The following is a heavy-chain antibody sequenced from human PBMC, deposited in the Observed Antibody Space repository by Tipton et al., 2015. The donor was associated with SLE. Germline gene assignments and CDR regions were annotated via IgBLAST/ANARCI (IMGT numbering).Heavy chain of an antibody. CDR1: GFTFSSYA. Sequence: SLRLSCAASGFTFSSYAMHWVRQAPGKGLEWVAVISYDGSNKYYADSVKGRFTISRDNSKNTLYLQMNSLRAEDTAVYYCAKDPIAAGGAFDIWGQGTMVTVSS. CDR3: AKDPIAAGGAFDI. D-gene: IGHD6-13*01. CDR2: ISYDGSNK. V-gene: IGHV3-30*04. J-gene: IGHJ3*02.